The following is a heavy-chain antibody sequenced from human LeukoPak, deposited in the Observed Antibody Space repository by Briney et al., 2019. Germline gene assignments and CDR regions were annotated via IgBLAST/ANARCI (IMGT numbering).Heavy chain of an antibody. CDR2: ISDSGSNT. V-gene: IGHV3-23*01. J-gene: IGHJ6*02. CDR1: GFTFSTYA. D-gene: IGHD2/OR15-2a*01. Sequence: GGSLRLSCAASGFTFSTYAMNWVRQAPGKGLEWVSVISDSGSNTYYADSVKGRFTISRDDAKNSLYLQMNTLRAEDTALYYCARDSRAYYYYGMDVWGQGTTVTVSS. CDR3: ARDSRAYYYYGMDV.